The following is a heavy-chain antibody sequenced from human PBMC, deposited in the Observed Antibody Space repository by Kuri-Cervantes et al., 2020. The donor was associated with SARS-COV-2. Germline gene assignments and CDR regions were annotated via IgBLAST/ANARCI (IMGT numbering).Heavy chain of an antibody. D-gene: IGHD6-19*01. CDR1: GGSISSYY. CDR2: IYYSGST. CDR3: ARDSTYSSGWYGGFDYYYYGKDA. V-gene: IGHV4-59*01. Sequence: SETLSLTCTVSGGSISSYYWSWIRQPPGKGLEWIGYIYYSGSTNYNPSLKSRVTISVDTSKNQFSLKLSSVTAADTAVYYCARDSTYSSGWYGGFDYYYYGKDAWGQGTMVTVSS. J-gene: IGHJ6*02.